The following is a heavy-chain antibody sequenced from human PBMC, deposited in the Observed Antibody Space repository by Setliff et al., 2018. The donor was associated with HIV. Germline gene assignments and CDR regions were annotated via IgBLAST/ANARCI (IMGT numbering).Heavy chain of an antibody. V-gene: IGHV3-23*01. CDR2: ISGSGGST. CDR1: AFTFSSYA. Sequence: GGSLRLSCAASAFTFSSYAMSWVRQAPGKGLEWVSAISGSGGSTYYADSVKGRFTISRDNSKNTLYLQMNSLRAEDTAIYYCAKGLDYVDSSGYSYFRLWGQGTQVTVSS. CDR3: AKGLDYVDSSGYSYFRL. J-gene: IGHJ4*02. D-gene: IGHD3-22*01.